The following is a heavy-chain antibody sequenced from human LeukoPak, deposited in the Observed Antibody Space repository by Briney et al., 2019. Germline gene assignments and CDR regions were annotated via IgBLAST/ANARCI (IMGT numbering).Heavy chain of an antibody. J-gene: IGHJ1*01. D-gene: IGHD2-2*01. CDR2: IYYSGST. Sequence: SETLSLTCTVSGVSVSSGSYYWSWIRQPPGKGLEWIGYIYYSGSTNYNPSLKSRVTISVDTSKNQFSLKLSSVTAADTAVYYCARSRYCSSTSCYDRSEYFQHWGQGTLVTVSS. V-gene: IGHV4-61*01. CDR1: GVSVSSGSYY. CDR3: ARSRYCSSTSCYDRSEYFQH.